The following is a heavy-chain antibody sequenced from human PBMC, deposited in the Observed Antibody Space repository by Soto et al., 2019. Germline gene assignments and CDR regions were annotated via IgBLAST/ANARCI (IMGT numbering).Heavy chain of an antibody. CDR2: IIPIFGTA. J-gene: IGHJ4*02. CDR3: ASFPYYYDSSGYPISYFDY. D-gene: IGHD3-22*01. V-gene: IGHV1-69*01. Sequence: QVQLVQSGAEVKKPGSSVKVSCKASGGTFSSYAISWVRQAPGQGLEWMGGIIPIFGTANYAQKFQGRVTITADESTNQAYMEVNSLRSEDTAVYYCASFPYYYDSSGYPISYFDYWGQGTLVTVSS. CDR1: GGTFSSYA.